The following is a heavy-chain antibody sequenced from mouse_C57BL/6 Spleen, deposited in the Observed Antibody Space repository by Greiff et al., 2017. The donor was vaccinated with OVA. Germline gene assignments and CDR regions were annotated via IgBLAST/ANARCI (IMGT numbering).Heavy chain of an antibody. CDR3: ASQNYLSY. J-gene: IGHJ3*01. Sequence: VQLQQSGPELVKPGASVKIPCKASGYTFTDYNMDWVKQSHGTSLEWIGDITPNNGGTIYNQKFKGKATLTVDKSSSTAYMELRSLTSEDTAVYYCASQNYLSYWGQGTLVTVSA. CDR2: ITPNNGGT. V-gene: IGHV1-18*01. CDR1: GYTFTDYN. D-gene: IGHD5-5*01.